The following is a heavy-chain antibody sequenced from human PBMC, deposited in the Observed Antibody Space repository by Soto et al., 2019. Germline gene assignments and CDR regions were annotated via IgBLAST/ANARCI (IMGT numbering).Heavy chain of an antibody. Sequence: SETLSLTCTVSGGSISSYYWSWIRQPPGKGLEWIGYIYYSGSTYYNPSLKSRVTISVDTSKNQFSLKLSSVTAADTAVYYCARARGARYFDYWGQGTLVTGSS. V-gene: IGHV4-59*08. D-gene: IGHD2-15*01. CDR2: IYYSGST. CDR1: GGSISSYY. CDR3: ARARGARYFDY. J-gene: IGHJ4*02.